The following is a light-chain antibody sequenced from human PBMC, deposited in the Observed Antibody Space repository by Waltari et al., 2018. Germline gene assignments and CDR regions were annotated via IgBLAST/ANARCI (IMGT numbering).Light chain of an antibody. CDR3: AACDDSLSAVV. CDR2: RNN. Sequence: QSLLTQSPSTSATPGQRVTISCSGSSPNIGTNYVYWYQQLPGTAPKLLITRNNQRPAGVPDRFSGSKSGTSASLAISGLRSEDEAVYYCAACDDSLSAVVFGGGTRLTVL. V-gene: IGLV1-47*01. J-gene: IGLJ2*01. CDR1: SPNIGTNY.